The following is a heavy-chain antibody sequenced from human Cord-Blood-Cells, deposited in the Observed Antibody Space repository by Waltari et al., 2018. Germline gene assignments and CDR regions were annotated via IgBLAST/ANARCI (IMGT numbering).Heavy chain of an antibody. V-gene: IGHV4-34*01. Sequence: QVQLQQWGAGLLMPSETLSLTCAVFGGSFSGYSWSWIRPPPGKGLDWIGEINHSGSTNYNPSLKSRVTISVDTSKNQFSLKLSSVTAADTAVYYCARGRAYNWNYRPFDIWGQGTMVTVSS. CDR1: GGSFSGYS. J-gene: IGHJ3*02. CDR3: ARGRAYNWNYRPFDI. CDR2: INHSGST. D-gene: IGHD1-7*01.